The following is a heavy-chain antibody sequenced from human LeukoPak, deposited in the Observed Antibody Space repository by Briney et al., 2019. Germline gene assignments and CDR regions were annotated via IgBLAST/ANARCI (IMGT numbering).Heavy chain of an antibody. J-gene: IGHJ4*02. CDR2: IFGSGGSP. Sequence: GGSLRLSCEASGFTFGSHAMYWVRQAPGKELEWVAGIFGSGGSPHYADPVKGRFTISRDNSRNTVYLQINSLRAEDTAVYYCGKTTVGYSSGQKPAWPVDYWGQGPLVTVSS. D-gene: IGHD5-18*01. CDR1: GFTFGSHA. CDR3: GKTTVGYSSGQKPAWPVDY. V-gene: IGHV3-23*01.